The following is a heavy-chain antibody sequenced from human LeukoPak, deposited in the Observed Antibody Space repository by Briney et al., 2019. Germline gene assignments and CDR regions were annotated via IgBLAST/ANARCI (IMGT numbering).Heavy chain of an antibody. D-gene: IGHD3-10*01. CDR3: ARDRGSGSRSFDY. CDR2: IYYSGST. V-gene: IGHV4-31*03. CDR1: GGSISSGGYY. J-gene: IGHJ4*02. Sequence: SRTLSLTCTVSGGSISSGGYYWSWIRQHPGKGLEWIGYIYYSGSTYYNPSLKSRVTISVDTSKNQFSLKLSSVTAADTAVYYCARDRGSGSRSFDYWGQGTLVTVSS.